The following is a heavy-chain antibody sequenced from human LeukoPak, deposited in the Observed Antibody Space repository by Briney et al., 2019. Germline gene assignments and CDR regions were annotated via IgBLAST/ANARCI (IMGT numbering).Heavy chain of an antibody. Sequence: GGSLRLSCAASGFTFSSYAMSWVRQAPGKGLEWVSAISGSGGSTYYADSVKGRFAISRDNPENTLYLQMNSLRAEDTAVYYCAKVPRAYCGGDCITWGQGTLVAVSS. J-gene: IGHJ5*02. CDR2: ISGSGGST. CDR3: AKVPRAYCGGDCIT. D-gene: IGHD2-21*02. V-gene: IGHV3-23*01. CDR1: GFTFSSYA.